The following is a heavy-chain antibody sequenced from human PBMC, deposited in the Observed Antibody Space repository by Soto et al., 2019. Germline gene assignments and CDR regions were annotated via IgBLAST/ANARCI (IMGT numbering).Heavy chain of an antibody. D-gene: IGHD3-16*01. CDR3: KHDWTFYYDNVI. CDR1: GFKFSDAW. CDR2: IKSKGSGGTI. J-gene: IGHJ3*02. V-gene: IGHV3-15*07. Sequence: EEQLVESGGGLVKPGGSLRLSCAGSGFKFSDAWMNWVRQAPGKGLEWVGRIKSKGSGGTIDYAATVKCRFSISRDDSKSKLFLKRNSLKNDDTAVYDYKHDWTFYYDNVIWGQGTMVTVSS.